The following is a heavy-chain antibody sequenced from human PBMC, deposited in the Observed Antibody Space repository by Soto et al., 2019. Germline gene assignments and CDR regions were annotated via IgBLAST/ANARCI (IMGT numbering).Heavy chain of an antibody. J-gene: IGHJ4*02. CDR1: GRSISSYY. CDR2: IYYSGST. V-gene: IGHV4-59*08. CDR3: ARRYGGNFDY. Sequence: PSETLSLTCTVSGRSISSYYWSWIRQPPGKGLEWIGYIYYSGSTNYNPSLKSRVTISVDTSKNQFSLKLSSVTAADTAVYYCARRYGGNFDYWGQGTLVTVSS. D-gene: IGHD5-12*01.